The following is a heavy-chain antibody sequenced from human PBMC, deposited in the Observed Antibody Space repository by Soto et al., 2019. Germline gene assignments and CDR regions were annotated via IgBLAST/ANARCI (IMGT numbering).Heavy chain of an antibody. Sequence: PSETLSLTCTVSGGSISSYYWSWIRQPPGKGLEWIGYIYYSGSTNYNPSLKSRVTISVDTSKNQFSLKLSSVTAADTAVYYCARHIGDYDDYYYYYYYMDVWGKGTTVTVSS. J-gene: IGHJ6*03. CDR3: ARHIGDYDDYYYYYYYMDV. V-gene: IGHV4-59*08. CDR2: IYYSGST. CDR1: GGSISSYY. D-gene: IGHD4-17*01.